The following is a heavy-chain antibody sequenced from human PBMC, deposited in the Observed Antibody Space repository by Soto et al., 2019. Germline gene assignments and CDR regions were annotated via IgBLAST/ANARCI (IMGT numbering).Heavy chain of an antibody. V-gene: IGHV2-5*02. CDR3: VQSRCGGDCLQSYSSHSYYGLDV. CDR1: GFSLSTIGVG. D-gene: IGHD2-21*02. J-gene: IGHJ6*02. Sequence: QITLKESGPPLVKPTQTLTLTCTFSGFSLSTIGVGVGWIRQPPGKALEWLALIYWDDDKRYSPSLKSRLTVTQYTSKNQVVLTMTNMDPVDTATYYCVQSRCGGDCLQSYSSHSYYGLDVWGQGTTVTVSS. CDR2: IYWDDDK.